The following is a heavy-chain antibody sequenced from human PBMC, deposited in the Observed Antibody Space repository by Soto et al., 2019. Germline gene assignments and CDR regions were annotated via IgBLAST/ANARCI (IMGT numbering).Heavy chain of an antibody. Sequence: GGSLRLSCAASGVNFSSYWMHWVRQAPGKGLVWVSRINSDGSSTSYADSVKGRFTISRDNAKNTLYLQMNSLRAEDTAVYYCAIRASYYDSSGYFDYWGQGALVTVSS. CDR2: INSDGSST. J-gene: IGHJ4*02. V-gene: IGHV3-74*01. CDR3: AIRASYYDSSGYFDY. CDR1: GVNFSSYW. D-gene: IGHD3-22*01.